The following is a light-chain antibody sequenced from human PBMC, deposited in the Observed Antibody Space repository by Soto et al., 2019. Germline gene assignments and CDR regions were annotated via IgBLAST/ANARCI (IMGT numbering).Light chain of an antibody. CDR2: GAS. V-gene: IGKV3-15*01. CDR3: QQYNNWPLT. CDR1: QSVNDN. Sequence: EIVMTQSPATLSVSPGERATLSCRASQSVNDNLAWYQQKPGQAPRLLVYGASTRATGIPARFSGSGSGTEFPLTISSLQSEDFAVYYCQQYNNWPLTFGGGTQVEIK. J-gene: IGKJ4*01.